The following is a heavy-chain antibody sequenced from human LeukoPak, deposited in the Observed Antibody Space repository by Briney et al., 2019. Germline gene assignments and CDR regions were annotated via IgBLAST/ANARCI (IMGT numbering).Heavy chain of an antibody. CDR2: INHSGST. Sequence: PSETLSLTCAVYGGSFSGYYWSWIRRPPGKGLEWIGEINHSGSTNYNPSLKSRVTISVDASKNQFSLKLSSVTAADTAVYYCARCRPIVVVPAAMYGKYYYYYGMDVWGQGTTVTVSS. J-gene: IGHJ6*02. D-gene: IGHD2-2*01. V-gene: IGHV4-34*01. CDR1: GGSFSGYY. CDR3: ARCRPIVVVPAAMYGKYYYYYGMDV.